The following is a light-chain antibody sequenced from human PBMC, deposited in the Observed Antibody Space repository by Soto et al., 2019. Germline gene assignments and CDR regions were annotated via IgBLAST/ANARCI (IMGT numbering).Light chain of an antibody. CDR1: QSVSSSY. J-gene: IGKJ5*01. CDR3: QQYGSSIT. V-gene: IGKV3-20*01. Sequence: EIVLTQSPGTLSLSPGERATLSCRASQSVSSSYLAWYQQKPGQAPRLLIYGASSRATGIPDRFSGSGSGTDFTLTISRLEPEDFAVYYCQQYGSSITVGQGKRLEIK. CDR2: GAS.